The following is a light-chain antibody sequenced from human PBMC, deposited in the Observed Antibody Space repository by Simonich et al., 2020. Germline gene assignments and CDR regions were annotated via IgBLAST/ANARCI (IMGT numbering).Light chain of an antibody. CDR1: RGSIASNY. V-gene: IGLV6-57*01. CDR3: QSYDSSNWV. CDR2: EDN. Sequence: NFMLTQPHSVSESPGKTITISCTRSRGSIASNYVQWYQQRPGSSPPTVIYEDNQRPSGVPDRFSCSIDSSSNSASLTISGLKTEDEADYYCQSYDSSNWVFGGGTKLTVL. J-gene: IGLJ3*02.